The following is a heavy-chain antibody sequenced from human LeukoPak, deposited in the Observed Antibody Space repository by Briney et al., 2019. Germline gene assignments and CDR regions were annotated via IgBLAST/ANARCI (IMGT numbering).Heavy chain of an antibody. V-gene: IGHV4-34*01. CDR1: GGSFSGYY. CDR2: INHSGST. J-gene: IGHJ4*02. Sequence: ETLSLTCAVYGGSFSGYYWSWIRQPPGKGLEWIGEINHSGSTNYNPPLMIRVTISVDTSKNQFSLKLSSVTAADTAVYYCAQAQGGARFRSPINWGQRTMVSDSS. D-gene: IGHD3-16*01. CDR3: AQAQGGARFRSPIN.